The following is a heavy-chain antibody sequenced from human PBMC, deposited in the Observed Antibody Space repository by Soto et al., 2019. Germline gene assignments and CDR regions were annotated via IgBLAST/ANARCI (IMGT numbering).Heavy chain of an antibody. V-gene: IGHV3-33*01. CDR2: IWYDGIKK. Sequence: QVQLVESGGGVVQPGRSLRLSCAASGFTFSSYGMHWVRQAPGKGLEWVAVIWYDGIKKHYADSVKGRFTISRDNSKNTQYLEMNSLRVEDTAVYYCARDRNIVVVPAAIADYWGQGTLVTVSS. CDR3: ARDRNIVVVPAAIADY. J-gene: IGHJ4*02. CDR1: GFTFSSYG. D-gene: IGHD2-2*01.